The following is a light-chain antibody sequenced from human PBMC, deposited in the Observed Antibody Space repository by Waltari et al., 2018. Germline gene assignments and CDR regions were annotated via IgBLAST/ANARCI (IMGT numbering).Light chain of an antibody. CDR2: DNR. CDR1: SSNIGAGYE. J-gene: IGLJ3*02. V-gene: IGLV1-40*01. CDR3: QSYDSSLSSWV. Sequence: QSVLTQPPSVSGAPGQRVTISCTGSSSNIGAGYEVHWYQQLPGTAPKPLIYDNRNRPAGVPDRFAGSKSGTSASLAITGLQAEDEAEYYCQSYDSSLSSWVFGGGTKLTVL.